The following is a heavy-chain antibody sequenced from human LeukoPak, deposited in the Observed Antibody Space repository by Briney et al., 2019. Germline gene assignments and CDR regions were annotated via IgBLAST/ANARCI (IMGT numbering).Heavy chain of an antibody. V-gene: IGHV1-69*04. Sequence: SVKVSCKASGYTFTSYDINWVRQAPGQGLEWMGRIIPIPGIANYAQKFQGRVTTTADKSTSTAYMELSSLRSEDTAVYYCARDLLAAAGTAGGVYWGQGTLVTVSS. J-gene: IGHJ4*02. CDR3: ARDLLAAAGTAGGVY. CDR2: IIPIPGIA. CDR1: GYTFTSYD. D-gene: IGHD6-13*01.